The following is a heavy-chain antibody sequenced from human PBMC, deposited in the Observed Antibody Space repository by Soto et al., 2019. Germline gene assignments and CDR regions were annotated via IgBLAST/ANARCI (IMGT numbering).Heavy chain of an antibody. CDR1: GGFISSSGYY. D-gene: IGHD3-9*01. J-gene: IGHJ4*02. CDR3: ARDPLNYDILTGYYPRDY. CDR2: IYYSGST. Sequence: SETLSLTCTVSGGFISSSGYYWGWIRQPPGKGLEWIGSIYYSGSTYYNPSLKSRVTISVDTSKNQFSLKLSSVTAADTAVYYCARDPLNYDILTGYYPRDYWGQGTLVTVSS. V-gene: IGHV4-39*02.